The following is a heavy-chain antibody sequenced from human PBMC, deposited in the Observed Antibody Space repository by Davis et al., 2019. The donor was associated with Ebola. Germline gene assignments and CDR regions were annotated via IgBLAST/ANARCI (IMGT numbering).Heavy chain of an antibody. CDR2: IYYSGST. Sequence: SETLSLTCTVSGGSISSYYWSWIRQPPGKGLEWIGYIYYSGSTIYNPSLKSRVTISVDTSKKQFSLKLSSVTAADTAVYYCARESAVSGTTYDYWGQGTLVTVSS. CDR1: GGSISSYY. V-gene: IGHV4-59*01. CDR3: ARESAVSGTTYDY. D-gene: IGHD5/OR15-5a*01. J-gene: IGHJ4*02.